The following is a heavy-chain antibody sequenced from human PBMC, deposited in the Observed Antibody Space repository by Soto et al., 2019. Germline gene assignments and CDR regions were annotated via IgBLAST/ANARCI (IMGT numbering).Heavy chain of an antibody. CDR2: INPSGGST. CDR1: GYTFTIDY. CDR3: ARDWSYYDFWSGSNWFDP. J-gene: IGHJ5*02. Sequence: ASVKVSCKASGYTFTIDYVDWVRQAPGQGLEWMGIINPSGGSTSYAQKFQGRVTMTRDTSTSTAYMELRSLRSDDTAVYYCARDWSYYDFWSGSNWFDPWGQGTLVPVSS. D-gene: IGHD3-3*01. V-gene: IGHV1-46*01.